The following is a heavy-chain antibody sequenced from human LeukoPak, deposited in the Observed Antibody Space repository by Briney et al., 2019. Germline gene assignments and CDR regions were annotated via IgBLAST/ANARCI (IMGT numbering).Heavy chain of an antibody. CDR2: IWYDGSNK. Sequence: PGRSLRLSCAASGFTFSSYGMHWVRQAPGKGLEWVAVIWYDGSNKYYADSVKGRFTISRDNSKNTLYLQMNSLRAEDTAVYYCARDLLDTMIEGYFDYWGQGTLVTVSS. CDR1: GFTFSSYG. V-gene: IGHV3-33*01. CDR3: ARDLLDTMIEGYFDY. D-gene: IGHD3-22*01. J-gene: IGHJ4*02.